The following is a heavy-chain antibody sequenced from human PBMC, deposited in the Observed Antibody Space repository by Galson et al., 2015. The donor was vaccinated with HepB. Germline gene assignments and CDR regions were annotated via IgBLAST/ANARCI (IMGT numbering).Heavy chain of an antibody. V-gene: IGHV5-51*01. J-gene: IGHJ5*02. CDR1: GYSFTTYW. CDR3: ARHASPVVAATPWFDP. D-gene: IGHD2-15*01. Sequence: QSGAEVKKPGVSLKISCKGSGYSFTTYWIGWVRQMPGKGLEWMGLIYPGDSDTRYSPSFQGQVTISADKSISTAYLQWSSLKASDTAMYYCARHASPVVAATPWFDPWGQGTLVTVSS. CDR2: IYPGDSDT.